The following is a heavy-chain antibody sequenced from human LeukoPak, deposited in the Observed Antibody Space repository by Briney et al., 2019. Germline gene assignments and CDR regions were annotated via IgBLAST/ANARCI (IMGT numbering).Heavy chain of an antibody. D-gene: IGHD2-2*01. CDR2: FYNSGST. V-gene: IGHV4-4*07. J-gene: IGHJ4*02. Sequence: SETLSLTCTVSGCTISSYYWSWIRQPAGKGLEWIGRFYNSGSTNYNPSLKSRFTISVDTSKNQFSLKLSSVAAADTAVYFCARDRGGVPSAKGAFYFDYWGQGTLVTVSS. CDR1: GCTISSYY. CDR3: ARDRGGVPSAKGAFYFDY.